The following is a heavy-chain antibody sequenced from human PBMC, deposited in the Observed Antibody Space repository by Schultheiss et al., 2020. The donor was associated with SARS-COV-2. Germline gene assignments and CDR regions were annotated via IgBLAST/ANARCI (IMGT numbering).Heavy chain of an antibody. CDR3: ARERGITTVTTRRWFDP. J-gene: IGHJ5*02. D-gene: IGHD4-17*01. CDR2: INPNSGGT. Sequence: ASVKVSCKASGYTFTSYGISWVRQAPGQGLEWMGWINPNSGGTNYAQKFQGRVTMTRDTSISTAYMELSRLRSDDTAVYYCARERGITTVTTRRWFDPWGQGTLVTVSS. CDR1: GYTFTSYG. V-gene: IGHV1-2*02.